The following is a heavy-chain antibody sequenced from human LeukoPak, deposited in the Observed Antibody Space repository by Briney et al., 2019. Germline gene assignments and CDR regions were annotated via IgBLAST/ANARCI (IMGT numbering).Heavy chain of an antibody. D-gene: IGHD4-23*01. CDR1: GGTFSSYA. V-gene: IGHV1-69*05. CDR2: IIPICGPA. CDR3: ARGVTTVVTHFDY. J-gene: IGHJ4*02. Sequence: ASVKVSCKASGGTFSSYAISWVRQAPGQGLEWRGGIIPICGPANYAQKFQGRVTITTDESTSTAYMELSSLRSEDTAVYYCARGVTTVVTHFDYWGQGTLVTVSS.